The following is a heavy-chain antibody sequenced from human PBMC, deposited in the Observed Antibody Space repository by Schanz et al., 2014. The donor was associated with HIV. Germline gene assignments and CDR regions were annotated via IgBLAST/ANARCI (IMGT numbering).Heavy chain of an antibody. CDR1: GFTFSSYA. CDR2: ISGNGGHT. D-gene: IGHD2-2*01. V-gene: IGHV3-23*04. CDR3: ARDVAGCSGTSCYSDAFDI. Sequence: DVQLVESGGCLVKRGGSLRLSCAASGFTFSSYAMSWVRQAPGKGLEWVSGISGNGGHTWYADSVKGRFTISRDNPKNTLFLQMNSLRAEDTAVYFCARDVAGCSGTSCYSDAFDIWGQGTLVTVSS. J-gene: IGHJ3*02.